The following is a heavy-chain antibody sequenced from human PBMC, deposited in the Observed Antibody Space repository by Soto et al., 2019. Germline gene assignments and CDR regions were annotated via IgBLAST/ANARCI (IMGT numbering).Heavy chain of an antibody. CDR2: INPNSGGT. J-gene: IGHJ4*02. CDR3: APKGSGWFYFDY. D-gene: IGHD6-19*01. CDR1: GYTFTGYY. Sequence: SCKASGYTFTGYYMHWVRQAPGQGLEWMGWINPNSGGTNYAQKFQGRVTMTRDASISTAYMELSRLRSDDTAVYYCAPKGSGWFYFDYWGQGTLVTVSS. V-gene: IGHV1-2*02.